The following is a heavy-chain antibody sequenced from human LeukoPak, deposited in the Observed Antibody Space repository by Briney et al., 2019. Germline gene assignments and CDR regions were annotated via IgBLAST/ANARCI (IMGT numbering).Heavy chain of an antibody. J-gene: IGHJ3*02. CDR1: GGXISSYY. CDR2: IYYSGST. Sequence: PSETLSLICTVSGGXISSYYWTWIRQPPGKGLEWMGYIYYSGSTTYNPSLKSRVTISVDTSKNQFSLKLTSVTAADAAVYYCARDRRSAGSDAFEIWGQGTMVTVSS. CDR3: ARDRRSAGSDAFEI. V-gene: IGHV4-59*01. D-gene: IGHD6-13*01.